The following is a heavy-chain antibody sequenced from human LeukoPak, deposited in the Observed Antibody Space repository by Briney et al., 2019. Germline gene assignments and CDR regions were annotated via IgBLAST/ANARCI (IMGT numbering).Heavy chain of an antibody. V-gene: IGHV1-8*01. J-gene: IGHJ4*02. CDR2: MNPNSGNT. D-gene: IGHD6-19*01. Sequence: VASVKVSCKASGYTFTSYDINWVRQATGQGLEWMGWMNPNSGNTGYAQKFQGRVTMTRNTSISTAYMELSSLRSEDTAVYYCARGVKIRRAAGFSGYSSGWPYYFDYWGQGTLVTVSS. CDR3: ARGVKIRRAAGFSGYSSGWPYYFDY. CDR1: GYTFTSYD.